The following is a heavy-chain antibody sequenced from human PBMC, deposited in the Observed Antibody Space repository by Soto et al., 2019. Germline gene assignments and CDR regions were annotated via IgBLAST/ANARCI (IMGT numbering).Heavy chain of an antibody. CDR2: ISAYNFNT. D-gene: IGHD3-3*01. V-gene: IGHV1-18*01. J-gene: IGHJ6*02. CDR1: GSSFTSDG. Sequence: ASVKCSWTGSGSSFTSDGISWVRQAPGQWLEWMGWISAYNFNTNYAQKLQGRVTMTTDTSTSTAYMELRSLRSDDTAVYYCARAPSITIFGVDYYYYGMDVWGQGTTVTVSS. CDR3: ARAPSITIFGVDYYYYGMDV.